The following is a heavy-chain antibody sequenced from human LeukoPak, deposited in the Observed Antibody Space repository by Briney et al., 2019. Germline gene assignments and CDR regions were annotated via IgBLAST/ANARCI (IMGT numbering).Heavy chain of an antibody. CDR2: IWYDGGNK. J-gene: IGHJ4*02. CDR1: GFTFSSYG. Sequence: GRSLRLSCAASGFTFSSYGMHWVRQAPGKGLEWVAVIWYDGGNKYYADSVKGRFTISRDNSKNTLYLQMNSLRAEDTAVYYCARDGTGLNHHYYFDYWGQGTLVTVSS. CDR3: ARDGTGLNHHYYFDY. V-gene: IGHV3-33*01. D-gene: IGHD1-14*01.